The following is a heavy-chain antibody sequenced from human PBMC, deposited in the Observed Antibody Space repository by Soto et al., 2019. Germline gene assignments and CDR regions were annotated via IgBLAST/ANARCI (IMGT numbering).Heavy chain of an antibody. CDR3: ARDVVRSTAGDS. V-gene: IGHV1-69*01. D-gene: IGHD2-15*01. CDR2: IIPIFSRT. CDR1: GGSFSTSS. Sequence: QVQLVQSGTEVKEPGSSVKVSCKASGGSFSTSSFVWVRQGPGQGIEWMGGIIPIFSRTNLAQKFQGRVTFSADESTRTTYMELRSLTSEDTAIYYCARDVVRSTAGDSWGQGTLVTVSS. J-gene: IGHJ4*02.